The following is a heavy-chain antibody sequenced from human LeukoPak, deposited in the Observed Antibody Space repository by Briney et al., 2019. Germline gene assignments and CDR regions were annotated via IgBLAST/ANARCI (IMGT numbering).Heavy chain of an antibody. Sequence: GGSLRLSCAASGFTFSSYGMHWVRQAPGKGLEWVSVIYSGGSTYYADSVKGRFTISRDNSKNTLYLQMNSLRAEDTAVYYCARHYDKAKSHFDYWGQGTLVTVSS. J-gene: IGHJ4*02. CDR2: IYSGGST. CDR1: GFTFSSYG. CDR3: ARHYDKAKSHFDY. D-gene: IGHD3-22*01. V-gene: IGHV3-66*04.